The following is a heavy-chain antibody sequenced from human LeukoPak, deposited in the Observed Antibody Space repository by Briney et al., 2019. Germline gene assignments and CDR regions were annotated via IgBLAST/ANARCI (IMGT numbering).Heavy chain of an antibody. D-gene: IGHD2-2*01. Sequence: PSETLSLTCAVYGGSFSGYYWSWIRQPPGKGLEWIGEINHSGSTNYNPSLKSRVTISVDTSKNQISLKLSSVTAADTAVYYCARGRRYCSSTSCSRGYYYYYGMDVWGQGTTVTVSS. CDR2: INHSGST. CDR1: GGSFSGYY. J-gene: IGHJ6*02. V-gene: IGHV4-34*01. CDR3: ARGRRYCSSTSCSRGYYYYYGMDV.